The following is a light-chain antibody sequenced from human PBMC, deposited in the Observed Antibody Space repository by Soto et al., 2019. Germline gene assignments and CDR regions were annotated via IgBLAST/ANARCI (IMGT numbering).Light chain of an antibody. CDR2: SND. Sequence: QSVLTQPPSASGTPGQRVTISCSGSSSNIGTNTVAWYQQLPGTAPKLLIYSNDQRPSAVPDRFSGSKSGTSASLAISGLQSEDEADYYCAAWDDSLNGQGVFGGGTKLTVL. J-gene: IGLJ3*02. CDR1: SSNIGTNT. CDR3: AAWDDSLNGQGV. V-gene: IGLV1-44*01.